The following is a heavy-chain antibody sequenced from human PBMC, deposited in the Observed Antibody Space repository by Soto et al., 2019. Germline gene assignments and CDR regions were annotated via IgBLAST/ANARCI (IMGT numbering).Heavy chain of an antibody. CDR1: GGSISSYY. CDR2: IYYSGST. Sequence: QVQLQESGPGLVKPSETLSLTCTVSGGSISSYYWSWIRQPPGKGLEWIGYIYYSGSTNYNPSLKSRVTISVDTSKNQFSLKLSSVTAADTAVYYCARLTGHDYGDYYWYFDLWGRGTLVTVSS. CDR3: ARLTGHDYGDYYWYFDL. J-gene: IGHJ2*01. D-gene: IGHD4-17*01. V-gene: IGHV4-59*01.